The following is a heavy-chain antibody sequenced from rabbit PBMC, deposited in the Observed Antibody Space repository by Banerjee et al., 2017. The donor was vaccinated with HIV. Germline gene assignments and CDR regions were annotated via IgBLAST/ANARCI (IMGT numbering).Heavy chain of an antibody. CDR3: ARDDSGNSAYYMDL. CDR1: GFSFTNTYN. CDR2: IYGGSSGIT. D-gene: IGHD1-1*01. V-gene: IGHV1S40*01. Sequence: QSLEESGGGLVQPEGSLTLTCTTSGFSFTNTYNICWVRQAPGKGLEWIGCIYGGSSGITYYATWVNGRFTITKTSSTTVTLQMTSLTAADTATYFCARDDSGNSAYYMDLWGPGTLVTVS. J-gene: IGHJ4*01.